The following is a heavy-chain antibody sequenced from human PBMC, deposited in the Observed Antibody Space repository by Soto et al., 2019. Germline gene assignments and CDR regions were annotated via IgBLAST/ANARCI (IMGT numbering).Heavy chain of an antibody. Sequence: SATLSLTCTVSGASISSYYWSWIRQPPGKGLEWIGYIYYSGSTNYNPSLKSRVTISVDTSKNQFSLKLSSVTAADTAVYYCAGGSGYGSGRKEDYYYYGMDVWGQGTTVT. CDR1: GASISSYY. CDR2: IYYSGST. CDR3: AGGSGYGSGRKEDYYYYGMDV. V-gene: IGHV4-59*01. J-gene: IGHJ6*02. D-gene: IGHD3-10*01.